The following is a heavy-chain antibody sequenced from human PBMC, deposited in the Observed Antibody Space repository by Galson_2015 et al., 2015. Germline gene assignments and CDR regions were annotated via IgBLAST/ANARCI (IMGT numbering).Heavy chain of an antibody. V-gene: IGHV3-33*01. CDR3: ARDFLGYGSSWLPYY. J-gene: IGHJ4*02. Sequence: SLRLSCAASGFNFRSYGMHWVRQAPGKGLERVAVIWYDGSNEYYGDSMKGRFTISRDNSKNTLYLQMNSLRVEDTAVYFCARDFLGYGSSWLPYYWGQGTLVTVSS. CDR1: GFNFRSYG. CDR2: IWYDGSNE. D-gene: IGHD6-13*01.